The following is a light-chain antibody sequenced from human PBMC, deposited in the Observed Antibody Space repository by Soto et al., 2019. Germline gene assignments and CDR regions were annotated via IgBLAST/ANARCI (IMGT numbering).Light chain of an antibody. CDR2: DVT. V-gene: IGLV2-14*01. CDR3: SSSTSSITYV. J-gene: IGLJ1*01. Sequence: QSALTQPASVSGSPGQSITISCTGTSSDVGGYNSVSWYRQDPCKAPKLMIYDVTNRPSEVSNRFSVSKPGNTASLTISGLQAEDEADYYCSSSTSSITYVFGTGTKVTV. CDR1: SSDVGGYNS.